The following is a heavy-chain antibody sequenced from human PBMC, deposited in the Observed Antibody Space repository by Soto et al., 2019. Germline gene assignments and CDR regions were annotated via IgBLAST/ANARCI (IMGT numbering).Heavy chain of an antibody. CDR1: GFTFSSYS. D-gene: IGHD6-13*01. Sequence: PGGSLRLSCAASGFTFSSYSMNWVRQAPGKGLEWVSSISSSSSYIYYADSVKGRFTISRDNAKNSLYLQMNSLRAEDTAVYYCAGYFGIXAAGNNYWGQGTLVTVSS. CDR3: AGYFGIXAAGNNY. J-gene: IGHJ4*02. CDR2: ISSSSSYI. V-gene: IGHV3-21*01.